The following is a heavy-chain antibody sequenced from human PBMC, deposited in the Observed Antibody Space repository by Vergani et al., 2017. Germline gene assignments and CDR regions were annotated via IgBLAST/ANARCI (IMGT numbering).Heavy chain of an antibody. Sequence: QVQLVQSGAEVKKPGASVKVSCKASGYTFTDYFMHWVRQAPGQGLEWMGWINPNSGGTNYAQKFQGRVTMTRDTSISTAYMELSNLRSDDTAVYYCARSQGYSYGSGAFDIWGQGTMVTVSS. CDR2: INPNSGGT. J-gene: IGHJ3*02. V-gene: IGHV1-2*02. D-gene: IGHD5-18*01. CDR1: GYTFTDYF. CDR3: ARSQGYSYGSGAFDI.